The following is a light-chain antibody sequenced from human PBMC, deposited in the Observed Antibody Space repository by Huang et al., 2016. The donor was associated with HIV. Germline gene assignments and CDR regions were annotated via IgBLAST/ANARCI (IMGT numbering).Light chain of an antibody. CDR1: QDLSKY. Sequence: DIQMTQSPSSLSASVGDRVTISCQASQDLSKYLNWYQQKPGSDPKVLVYDASILATGVPPRFSGSRSGTDFTFAISSLQPEDSGTYYCQQYDDLMYTFGQGTKVEIK. CDR2: DAS. J-gene: IGKJ2*01. CDR3: QQYDDLMYT. V-gene: IGKV1-33*01.